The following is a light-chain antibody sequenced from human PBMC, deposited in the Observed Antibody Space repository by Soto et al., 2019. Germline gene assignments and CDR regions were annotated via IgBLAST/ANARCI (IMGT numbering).Light chain of an antibody. Sequence: QSVLTQPPSASGSPGQSVTISCTGTSSDVGGYNYVSWYQQHPGKAPKLMIYEVSKRPSGVPDRFSGSKSGNTASLTVSGLQAEDEADYYCSSYAGSNNFEVFGPGTKVTVL. CDR1: SSDVGGYNY. V-gene: IGLV2-8*01. J-gene: IGLJ1*01. CDR2: EVS. CDR3: SSYAGSNNFEV.